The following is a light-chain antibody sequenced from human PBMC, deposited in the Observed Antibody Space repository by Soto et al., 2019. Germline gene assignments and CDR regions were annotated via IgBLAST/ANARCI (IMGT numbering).Light chain of an antibody. V-gene: IGKV1-5*01. J-gene: IGKJ1*01. CDR2: DAS. CDR3: QQYNSYWGT. Sequence: DIQMTQSPSTLSASVGDRVTSTCRASQSISSWLAWYQQKQGKAPKLLIYDASSLESGVPSRFSGSGSGTEFTLTISSLQPDDFATYYCQQYNSYWGTFGQGTKVDIK. CDR1: QSISSW.